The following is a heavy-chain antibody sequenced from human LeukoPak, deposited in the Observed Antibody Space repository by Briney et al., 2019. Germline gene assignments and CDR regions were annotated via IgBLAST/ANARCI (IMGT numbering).Heavy chain of an antibody. Sequence: PGGSLRLSCAASGFTVSSNYMSWVRQAPGKGLEWVSVIYSGGSTYYADSVKGRFTISRDNSKNTLYLQMNSLRAEDTAVYYCARVNSGYDLAFDYWGQGTLVTVSS. CDR2: IYSGGST. D-gene: IGHD5-12*01. V-gene: IGHV3-66*01. CDR3: ARVNSGYDLAFDY. CDR1: GFTVSSNY. J-gene: IGHJ4*02.